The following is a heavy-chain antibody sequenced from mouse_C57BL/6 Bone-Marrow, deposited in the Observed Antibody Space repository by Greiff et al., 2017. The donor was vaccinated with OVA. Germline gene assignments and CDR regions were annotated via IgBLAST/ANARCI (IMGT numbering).Heavy chain of an antibody. V-gene: IGHV1-9*01. CDR3: ARGTTVVAKDWYFDV. CDR2: ILPGSGST. J-gene: IGHJ1*03. CDR1: GYTFTGYW. D-gene: IGHD1-1*01. Sequence: QVQLQQSGAELMKPGASVTLSCKATGYTFTGYWIEWVKQRPGHGLEWIGEILPGSGSTNYNEKFKGKATFTADTSSNTAYMQLSSLTTEDSAIYYCARGTTVVAKDWYFDVWGTGTTVTVSS.